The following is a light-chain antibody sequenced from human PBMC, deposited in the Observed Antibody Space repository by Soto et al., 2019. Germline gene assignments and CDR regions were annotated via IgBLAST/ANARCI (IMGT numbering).Light chain of an antibody. Sequence: QSVLTQPPSASGTPGQRVTISCSGRSSNIGSNYVYWYHQLPGTAPKVLMYRNDQRPSGVPDRFSGSKSGTSASLAISGLRTEDEADYYCAAWDHSLSGVVFGGGTKLTVL. J-gene: IGLJ2*01. CDR1: SSNIGSNY. CDR2: RND. CDR3: AAWDHSLSGVV. V-gene: IGLV1-47*01.